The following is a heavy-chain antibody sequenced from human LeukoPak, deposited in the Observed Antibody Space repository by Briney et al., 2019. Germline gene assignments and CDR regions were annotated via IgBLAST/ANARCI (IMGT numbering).Heavy chain of an antibody. CDR1: GGSISSGDYY. CDR3: ARYDSPHYMDV. V-gene: IGHV4-30-4*08. D-gene: IGHD3-3*01. J-gene: IGHJ6*03. CDR2: IYYSGST. Sequence: SETLSLTCTVPGGSISSGDYYWSWIRQPPGKGLEWIGYIYYSGSTYYNPSLKSRVTISVDTSKNQFSLKLSSVTAADTAVYYCARYDSPHYMDVWGKGTTVTVSS.